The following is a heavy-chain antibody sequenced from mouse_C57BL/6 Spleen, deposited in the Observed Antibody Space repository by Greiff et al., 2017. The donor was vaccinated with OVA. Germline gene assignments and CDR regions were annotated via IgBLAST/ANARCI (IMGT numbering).Heavy chain of an antibody. Sequence: QVQLQQPGAELVRPGSSVKLSCKASGYTFTSYWMHWVKQRPIQGLEWIGNIDPSDSETHYNQKFKDKATLTVDKSSSTAYMQLNSLTSEDSAVYYCARSYYGSGGYWGQGTTLTVSS. V-gene: IGHV1-52*01. J-gene: IGHJ2*01. CDR1: GYTFTSYW. CDR2: IDPSDSET. D-gene: IGHD1-1*01. CDR3: ARSYYGSGGY.